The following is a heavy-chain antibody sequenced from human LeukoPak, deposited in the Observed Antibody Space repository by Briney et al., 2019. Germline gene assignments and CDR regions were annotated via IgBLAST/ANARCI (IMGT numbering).Heavy chain of an antibody. CDR1: GYTFTSYG. Sequence: ASVKVSCKASGYTFTSYGISWVRQAPGQGLEWMGWISAYNGNTNYAQKLQGRVTMTTDTSTSTAYMELRSLRSDDTAVYYCARAYCSSTSCYKDYYYGMDVWGQGTTVTVSS. D-gene: IGHD2-2*02. J-gene: IGHJ6*02. CDR2: ISAYNGNT. CDR3: ARAYCSSTSCYKDYYYGMDV. V-gene: IGHV1-18*01.